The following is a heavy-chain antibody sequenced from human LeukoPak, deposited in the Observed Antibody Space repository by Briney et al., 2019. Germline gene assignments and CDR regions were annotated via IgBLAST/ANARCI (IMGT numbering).Heavy chain of an antibody. J-gene: IGHJ6*03. Sequence: GGSLRLSCAASGFTLSNFGVHWVRQAPGKGLEWVAVIWYDGSNKYYADSVKGRFTISRDNSKNTLYLQMNSLRAEDTAVYYCAKDLQQYSSPSGAMDVWGKGTTVTVSS. D-gene: IGHD6-6*01. CDR1: GFTLSNFG. V-gene: IGHV3-33*06. CDR2: IWYDGSNK. CDR3: AKDLQQYSSPSGAMDV.